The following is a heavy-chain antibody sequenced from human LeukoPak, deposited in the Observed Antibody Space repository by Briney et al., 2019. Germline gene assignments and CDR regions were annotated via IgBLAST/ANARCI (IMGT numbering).Heavy chain of an antibody. CDR1: GYTFNNYG. V-gene: IGHV1-2*02. CDR2: INPNSGGT. J-gene: IGHJ4*02. CDR3: ARDPPYYDILTGSLDY. Sequence: ASVKVSCKASGYTFNNYGISWVRQAPGQGLEWMGWINPNSGGTNYAQKFQGRVTMTRDTSISTAYMELSRLRSDDMAVYYCARDPPYYDILTGSLDYWGQGTLVTVSS. D-gene: IGHD3-9*01.